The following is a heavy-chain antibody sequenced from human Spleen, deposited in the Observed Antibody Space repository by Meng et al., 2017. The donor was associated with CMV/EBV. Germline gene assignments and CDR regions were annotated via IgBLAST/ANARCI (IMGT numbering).Heavy chain of an antibody. CDR1: GFTFSTYS. CDR2: ISSGNYI. J-gene: IGHJ4*02. V-gene: IGHV3-21*04. Sequence: GGSLRLSCEASGFTFSTYSMNWVRQAPGKGLEWVSSISSGNYIYYADSVKGRFTISRDNAKNSLWLQMHSLRAEDTAMYYCARPYTTYRLPPGYSDYWGQGALVTVSS. CDR3: ARPYTTYRLPPGYSDY. D-gene: IGHD2-21*02.